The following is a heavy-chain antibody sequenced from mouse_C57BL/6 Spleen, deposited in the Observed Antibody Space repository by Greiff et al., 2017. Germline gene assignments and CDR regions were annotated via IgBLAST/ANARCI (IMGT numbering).Heavy chain of an antibody. CDR1: GYTFTSYW. D-gene: IGHD1-1*01. Sequence: QVQPQQHEAELVRPGSSVKLSCKASGYTFTSYWMYWVKQKPIQDLEWIGNIDPSDSETHYNQKFKDNATLTVDKSSSTANKQLSSLTSDGSAVYFFARRYYCSSLWYMDVWGTGTPVTVSS. CDR2: IDPSDSET. V-gene: IGHV1-52*01. J-gene: IGHJ1*03. CDR3: ARRYYCSSLWYMDV.